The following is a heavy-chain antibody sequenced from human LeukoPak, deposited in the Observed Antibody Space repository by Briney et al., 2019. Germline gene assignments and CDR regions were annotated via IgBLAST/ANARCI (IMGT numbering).Heavy chain of an antibody. CDR3: VPTYFSDSSTFYPDY. D-gene: IGHD3-22*01. V-gene: IGHV3-73*01. Sequence: PGGSLRLSRAAFGFTFSDSAMHWVRQASGKGLEWVGRVRKKADNYATAYAASVKGRFTISRDDSKNTAYLQMNSLKTEDTAVYYCVPTYFSDSSTFYPDYWGQGTLITVSS. J-gene: IGHJ4*02. CDR2: VRKKADNYAT. CDR1: GFTFSDSA.